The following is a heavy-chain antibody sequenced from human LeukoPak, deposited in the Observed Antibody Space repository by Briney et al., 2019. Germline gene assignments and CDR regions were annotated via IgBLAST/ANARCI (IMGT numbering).Heavy chain of an antibody. CDR1: GFTFSSYG. V-gene: IGHV3-30*18. Sequence: PGRSLRLSCAASGFTFSSYGMHWVRQAPDKGLEWVAVISNDGSNKYYADSVKGRFTISRDNSKNTLYLQMNSLRAEDTAVYYCAKVRHYDSSGYSERFDYWGQGTLVTVSS. CDR2: ISNDGSNK. J-gene: IGHJ4*02. D-gene: IGHD3-22*01. CDR3: AKVRHYDSSGYSERFDY.